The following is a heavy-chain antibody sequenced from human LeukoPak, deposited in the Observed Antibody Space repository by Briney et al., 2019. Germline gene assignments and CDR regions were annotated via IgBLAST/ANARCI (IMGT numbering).Heavy chain of an antibody. CDR2: TKHDGSEK. V-gene: IGHV3-7*01. CDR1: GFTFSSYW. CDR3: ARLITSEAGRGMDV. J-gene: IGHJ6*02. Sequence: GGSLRLSCAASGFTFSSYWMSWVRQAPGEGLEWVAHTKHDGSEKYYVDSVKGRFTISRDNAQNSLYLQMSSLRVEDTALYYCARLITSEAGRGMDVWGQGTTVTVSS. D-gene: IGHD1-14*01.